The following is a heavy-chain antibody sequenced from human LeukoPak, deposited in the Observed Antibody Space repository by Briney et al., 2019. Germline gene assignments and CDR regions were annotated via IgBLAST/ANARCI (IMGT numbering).Heavy chain of an antibody. D-gene: IGHD5-12*01. V-gene: IGHV1-2*02. CDR1: GYTFTGFY. CDR2: INPNSGGT. CDR3: ARDWFVDSGDDPFPFDY. Sequence: VASVKVSFKSSGYTFTGFYIHWVRQAPGQGLEWMGWINPNSGGTNYVQKFQGRVTMTRDTSISTAYMELSRLTSDDTAIYYCARDWFVDSGDDPFPFDYWGQGTLVSVSS. J-gene: IGHJ4*02.